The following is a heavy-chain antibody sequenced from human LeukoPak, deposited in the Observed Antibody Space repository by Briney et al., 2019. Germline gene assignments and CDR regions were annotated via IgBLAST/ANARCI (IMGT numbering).Heavy chain of an antibody. CDR3: AKAAGGIVVVVAAINY. CDR1: GFTFSSYA. D-gene: IGHD2-15*01. V-gene: IGHV3-23*01. Sequence: PGGSLRLSCAASGFTFSSYAMSWVRQAPGKGLEWVSSISAGGGSTNYADSVKGRFTISRENPKNTLYLQMNSLRAEDTAVYYCAKAAGGIVVVVAAINYWGQGTLVTVSS. CDR2: ISAGGGST. J-gene: IGHJ4*02.